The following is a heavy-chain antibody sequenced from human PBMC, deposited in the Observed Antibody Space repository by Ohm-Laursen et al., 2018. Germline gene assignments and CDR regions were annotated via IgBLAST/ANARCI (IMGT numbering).Heavy chain of an antibody. Sequence: GSLRLSCTASGFTFSNAWMIWVRQAPGKGLEWVGRIKSKTDGETTDYRAPVKGRFTISRDDSKNTLYLQMNSLKTEDTAVYYCTTDPDYLKYYYFGMDVWGQGTTVTVSS. CDR1: GFTFSNAW. CDR3: TTDPDYLKYYYFGMDV. D-gene: IGHD4-11*01. CDR2: IKSKTDGETT. J-gene: IGHJ6*02. V-gene: IGHV3-15*01.